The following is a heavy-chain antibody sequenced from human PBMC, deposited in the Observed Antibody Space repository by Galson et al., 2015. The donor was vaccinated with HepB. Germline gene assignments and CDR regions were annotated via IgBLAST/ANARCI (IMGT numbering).Heavy chain of an antibody. D-gene: IGHD3-22*01. Sequence: SLRLSCAASGFTFSSYAMSWVRQAPGKGLEWVSAISGSGGSTYYADSVKGRFTISRDNSKNTLYLQMNSLRAEDTAVYYCAKETAYYYDSSGYCVYWGQGTLVTVSS. CDR2: ISGSGGST. CDR1: GFTFSSYA. J-gene: IGHJ4*02. V-gene: IGHV3-23*01. CDR3: AKETAYYYDSSGYCVY.